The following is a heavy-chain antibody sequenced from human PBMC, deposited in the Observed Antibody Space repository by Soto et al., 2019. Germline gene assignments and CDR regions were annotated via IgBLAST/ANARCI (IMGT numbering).Heavy chain of an antibody. V-gene: IGHV3-23*01. CDR1: GFTFSSYA. J-gene: IGHJ4*02. CDR3: AKGTRITMVRGHLDY. D-gene: IGHD3-10*01. Sequence: EVQLLESGGGLVQPGGSLRLSCAASGFTFSSYAMSWVRQAPGQGLEWVSAISGSGGSTYYADSVKGGFTISRDNSKNTLYLQMNSLRAEDTAVYYCAKGTRITMVRGHLDYWGQGTLVTVSS. CDR2: ISGSGGST.